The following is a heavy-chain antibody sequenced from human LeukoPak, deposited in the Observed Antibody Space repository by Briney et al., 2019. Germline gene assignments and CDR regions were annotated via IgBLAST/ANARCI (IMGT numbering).Heavy chain of an antibody. V-gene: IGHV3-48*01. J-gene: IGHJ3*02. CDR2: ISSSSSTI. CDR3: ARRGVVVRKNAFDI. CDR1: GFTFSSYA. Sequence: PGGSLRLSCAASGFTFSSYAMSWVRQAPGKGLEGVSYISSSSSTIYYADSVKGRFTISRDNAKHSLYLQMNSPRAEDTAVYYCARRGVVVRKNAFDIWGQGTMVTVSS. D-gene: IGHD2-15*01.